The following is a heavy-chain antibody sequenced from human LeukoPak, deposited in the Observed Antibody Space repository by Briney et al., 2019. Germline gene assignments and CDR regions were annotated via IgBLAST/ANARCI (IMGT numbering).Heavy chain of an antibody. CDR3: ARVPAMVHEFDY. D-gene: IGHD3-10*01. Sequence: SVKVSCKASGGTFSSYAISWVRQAPGQGLEWMGGIIPIFGTANYAQKFQGRVTITTDESTSTAYMELSSLRSEDTAVYYCARVPAMVHEFDYWGQGTLVTVSS. J-gene: IGHJ4*02. CDR1: GGTFSSYA. CDR2: IIPIFGTA. V-gene: IGHV1-69*05.